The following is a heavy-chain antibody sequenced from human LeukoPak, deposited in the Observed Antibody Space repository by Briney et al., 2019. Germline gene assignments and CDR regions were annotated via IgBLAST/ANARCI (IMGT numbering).Heavy chain of an antibody. Sequence: ASVKVSCKASGYTFTGYYMHWVRQAPGQGLEWMGRINPNSGGTNYAQKFQGRVTMTRGTSISTAYMELSRLRSDDTAVYYCARDPSRSGVFDYWGQGTLVTVSS. CDR2: INPNSGGT. D-gene: IGHD3-10*01. CDR3: ARDPSRSGVFDY. J-gene: IGHJ4*02. V-gene: IGHV1-2*06. CDR1: GYTFTGYY.